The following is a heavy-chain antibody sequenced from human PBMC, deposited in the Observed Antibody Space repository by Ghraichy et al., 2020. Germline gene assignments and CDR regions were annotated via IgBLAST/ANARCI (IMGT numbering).Heavy chain of an antibody. Sequence: SETLSLTCAVYGGSFSGYYWSWIRQPPGKGLEWIGEINHSGSTNYNPSLKSRVTISVDTSKNQFSLKLSSVTAADTAVYYCARGRKSGSGRYLKRAARQPSRFDYWGQGTLVTVSS. V-gene: IGHV4-34*01. CDR1: GGSFSGYY. CDR2: INHSGST. J-gene: IGHJ4*02. CDR3: ARGRKSGSGRYLKRAARQPSRFDY. D-gene: IGHD3-10*01.